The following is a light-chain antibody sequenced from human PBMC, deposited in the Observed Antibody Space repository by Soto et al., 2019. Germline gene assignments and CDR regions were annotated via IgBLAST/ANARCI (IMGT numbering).Light chain of an antibody. CDR1: QSVSSSY. V-gene: IGKV3-20*01. CDR3: QQYGSSLSIT. J-gene: IGKJ5*01. CDR2: GAS. Sequence: EIVLTHSPGTLSLSPCERATLSFRAIQSVSSSYLAWYQQKPGQAPRLLIYGASSRATGIPDRFSGSGSGTDFTLTISRLEPEDFAVYYCQQYGSSLSITFGQGTRLEIK.